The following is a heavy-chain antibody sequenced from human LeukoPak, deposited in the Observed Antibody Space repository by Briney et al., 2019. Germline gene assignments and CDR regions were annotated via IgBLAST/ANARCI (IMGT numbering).Heavy chain of an antibody. CDR1: GGSISSGGYY. CDR2: IYHSGST. V-gene: IGHV4-30-2*01. Sequence: SQTLSLTCTVSGGSISSGGYYWSWIRQPPGKGLEWIGYIYHSGSTYYNPSLKSRVTISVDRSKNQFSLKLSSVTAADTAVYYCASGRFGEFLPGYWGQGTLVTVSS. D-gene: IGHD3-10*01. CDR3: ASGRFGEFLPGY. J-gene: IGHJ4*02.